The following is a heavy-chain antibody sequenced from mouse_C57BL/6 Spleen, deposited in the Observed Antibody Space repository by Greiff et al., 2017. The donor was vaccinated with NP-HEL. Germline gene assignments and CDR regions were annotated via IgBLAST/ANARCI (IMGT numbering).Heavy chain of an antibody. CDR2: IYPGDGDT. J-gene: IGHJ2*01. D-gene: IGHD3-2*02. Sequence: VQLQQSGAELVKPGASVKISCKASGYAFSSYWMNWVKQRPGKGLEWIGQIYPGDGDTNYNGKFKGKATLTADKSSSTAYMQLSSLTSEDSAVYFCARGTAQATHYFDYWGQGTTLTVSS. CDR3: ARGTAQATHYFDY. V-gene: IGHV1-80*01. CDR1: GYAFSSYW.